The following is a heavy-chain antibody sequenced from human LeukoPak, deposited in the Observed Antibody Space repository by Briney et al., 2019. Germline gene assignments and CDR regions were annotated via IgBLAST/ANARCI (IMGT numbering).Heavy chain of an antibody. CDR3: ARAPRIVGATTSWYFDL. V-gene: IGHV4-4*02. CDR1: GFTFSSYSM. CDR2: IYHSGST. D-gene: IGHD1-26*01. Sequence: KSGGSLRLSCAASGFTFSSYSMNWVRQPPGKGLEWIGEIYHSGSTNYNPSLKSRVTISVDKSKNQFSLKLSSVTAADTAVYYCARAPRIVGATTSWYFDLWGRGTLVTVSS. J-gene: IGHJ2*01.